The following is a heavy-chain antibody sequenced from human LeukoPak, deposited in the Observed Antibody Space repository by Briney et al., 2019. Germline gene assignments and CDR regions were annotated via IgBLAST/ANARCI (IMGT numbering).Heavy chain of an antibody. CDR2: LNSDGSST. CDR1: GFTFSSYW. J-gene: IGHJ5*02. V-gene: IGHV3-74*01. Sequence: GGSLRLSCAASGFTFSSYWMHWVRQAPGKGLVWVSRLNSDGSSTSYADSVKGRFTISRDNAKNMLYLQMNSLRAEDTAVYYCARDLYYYDSSGRFDPWGQGTLVTVSS. CDR3: ARDLYYYDSSGRFDP. D-gene: IGHD3-22*01.